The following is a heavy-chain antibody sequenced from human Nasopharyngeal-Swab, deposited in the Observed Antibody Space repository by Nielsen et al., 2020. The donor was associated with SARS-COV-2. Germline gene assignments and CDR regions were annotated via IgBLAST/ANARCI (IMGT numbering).Heavy chain of an antibody. D-gene: IGHD3/OR15-3a*01. V-gene: IGHV4-34*01. Sequence: SETLSLTCAVYGGSFSGYYWSWIRQSPGKGLEWIGEINHSGSTNYNPSLKSRVTISVDTSKKQFSLKLSSVTAADTAVYYCARHVRQGLVLTDYWGQGTLVTVSS. CDR3: ARHVRQGLVLTDY. CDR2: INHSGST. J-gene: IGHJ4*02. CDR1: GGSFSGYY.